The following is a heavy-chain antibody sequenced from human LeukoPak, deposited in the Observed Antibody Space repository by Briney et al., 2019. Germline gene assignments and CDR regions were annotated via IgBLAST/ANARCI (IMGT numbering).Heavy chain of an antibody. CDR2: ISGSGDGT. Sequence: GGTLRLSCAASGFTFSSYGMTWVRQAPGKGLEWVSAISGSGDGTYYADSVKGRFTVSRDNSKDTLYLQMNSLRAEDTAVYYCAKVGAIWFGELNYWGQGTLVTVSS. V-gene: IGHV3-23*01. CDR1: GFTFSSYG. D-gene: IGHD3-10*01. CDR3: AKVGAIWFGELNY. J-gene: IGHJ4*02.